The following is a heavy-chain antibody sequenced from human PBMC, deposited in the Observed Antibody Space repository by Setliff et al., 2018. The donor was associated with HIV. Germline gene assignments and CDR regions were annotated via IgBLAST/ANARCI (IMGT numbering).Heavy chain of an antibody. J-gene: IGHJ5*02. D-gene: IGHD6-19*01. Sequence: SETLSLTCTVSGGSINSYYWNWIRQSPGKGLEWIGYIGYNGDTSYNPSLNSRVTISVDTSKSQFSLKLSSLTAADTAVYYCARGRTQWPNYNYFDPWGLGTLVTVSS. V-gene: IGHV4-59*08. CDR3: ARGRTQWPNYNYFDP. CDR2: IGYNGDT. CDR1: GGSINSYY.